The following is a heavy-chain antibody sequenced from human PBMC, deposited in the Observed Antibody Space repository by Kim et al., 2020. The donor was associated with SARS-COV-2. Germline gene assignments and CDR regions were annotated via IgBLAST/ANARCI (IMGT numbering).Heavy chain of an antibody. CDR2: VVYSGNV. Sequence: SETLSLTSTVSGDSISTNSGWRWIRQAPGRGLEWLGTVVYSGNVYYNPSLKSRVTIFLDSSKTQLSLKVTSVTAADTAVYYCVTVVTSSFHFWGQGTMVT. CDR1: GDSISTNSG. CDR3: VTVVTSSFHF. D-gene: IGHD6-6*01. J-gene: IGHJ3*01. V-gene: IGHV4-39*01.